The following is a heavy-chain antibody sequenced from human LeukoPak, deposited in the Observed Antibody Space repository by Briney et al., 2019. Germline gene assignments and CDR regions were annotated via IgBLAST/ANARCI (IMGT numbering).Heavy chain of an antibody. V-gene: IGHV3-33*06. Sequence: EGSLRLSCAASGFTFSNYGMHWVRQAPGKGLEWVALIWYDGSNKYYADSVKGRFTISRDNSKNTLYLQMNSLRAEDTAVYYCAKDRHASSYYFDYWGQGTLVTVSS. J-gene: IGHJ4*02. CDR1: GFTFSNYG. CDR3: AKDRHASSYYFDY. D-gene: IGHD2-2*01. CDR2: IWYDGSNK.